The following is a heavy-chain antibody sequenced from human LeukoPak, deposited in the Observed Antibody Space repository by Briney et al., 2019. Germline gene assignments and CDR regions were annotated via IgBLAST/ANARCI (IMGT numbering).Heavy chain of an antibody. CDR3: ARGGIAVAGTYHY. D-gene: IGHD6-19*01. CDR1: GGTFSSYA. J-gene: IGHJ4*02. V-gene: IGHV1-69*01. Sequence: SVKVSCKASGGTFSSYAISWVRQAPGQGLEWMGGIIPIFGTANYAQKFQGRVTITADESTSTAYMELSSLRSEDTAVYYCARGGIAVAGTYHYWGQGTLVTVSS. CDR2: IIPIFGTA.